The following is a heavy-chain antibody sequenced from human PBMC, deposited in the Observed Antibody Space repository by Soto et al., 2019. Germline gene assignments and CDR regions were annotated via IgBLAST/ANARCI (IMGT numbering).Heavy chain of an antibody. D-gene: IGHD1-1*01. V-gene: IGHV3-33*01. Sequence: QVQLVESGGGVVQPGRSLRLSCAASGFTFSSYGMHWVRQAPGKGLEWVAVIWYDGSNKYYADSVKGRFTISRDNSKNALYLQMNSLRAEDTAVYYCAGTSDPAGYGAHDYWGQGTLVTVSS. CDR2: IWYDGSNK. J-gene: IGHJ4*02. CDR3: AGTSDPAGYGAHDY. CDR1: GFTFSSYG.